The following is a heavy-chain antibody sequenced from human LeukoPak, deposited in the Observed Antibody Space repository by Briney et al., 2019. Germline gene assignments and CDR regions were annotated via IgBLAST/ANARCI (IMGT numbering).Heavy chain of an antibody. J-gene: IGHJ3*02. Sequence: GESQKISCTASGYSFTNYWIAWVRQMPGAGLEWMGTIYPGDSDARYSPAFQGQFTLSVDRSTTTAYLQWPSLKASDTAMYYCARPYSTGIRDAYDMWGQGTMVIVSS. V-gene: IGHV5-51*01. D-gene: IGHD2/OR15-2a*01. CDR3: ARPYSTGIRDAYDM. CDR2: IYPGDSDA. CDR1: GYSFTNYW.